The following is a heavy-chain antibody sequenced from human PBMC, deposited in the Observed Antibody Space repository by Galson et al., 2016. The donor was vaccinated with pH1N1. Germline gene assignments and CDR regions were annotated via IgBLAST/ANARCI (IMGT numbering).Heavy chain of an antibody. CDR1: GSNFATYW. CDR3: ARRTDMTTITGGVDAYDI. Sequence: QSGAEVTKPGESLKISCKGSGSNFATYWIGWVRQMPGKGLEWMGKVYPRDSDARYSPSFKDQVTFSGDTSTNTAYLQWLNLRASDSGIYYCARRTDMTTITGGVDAYDIWGQGTMVTVSS. V-gene: IGHV5-51*01. D-gene: IGHD5-24*01. J-gene: IGHJ3*02. CDR2: VYPRDSDA.